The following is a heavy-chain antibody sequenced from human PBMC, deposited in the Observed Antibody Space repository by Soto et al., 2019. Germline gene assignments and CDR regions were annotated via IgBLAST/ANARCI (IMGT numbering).Heavy chain of an antibody. Sequence: QVQLVESGGGVVQPGRSLRLSCAASGFTFSSYGMHWVRQAPGKGLEWVAVISYDGSNKYYADYVKGRFTISRDNSKNTLYLQMNSLRAEDTAVYYCAKEAGNNLNYVYPYYFDYWGQGTLVTVSS. CDR1: GFTFSSYG. CDR2: ISYDGSNK. V-gene: IGHV3-30*18. CDR3: AKEAGNNLNYVYPYYFDY. J-gene: IGHJ4*02. D-gene: IGHD1-7*01.